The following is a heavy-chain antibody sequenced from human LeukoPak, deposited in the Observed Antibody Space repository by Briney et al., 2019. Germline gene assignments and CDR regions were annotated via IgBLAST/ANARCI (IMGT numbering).Heavy chain of an antibody. CDR3: AKDPTVTTPFDY. CDR1: GFTFSSSA. V-gene: IGHV3-23*01. D-gene: IGHD4-17*01. J-gene: IGHJ4*02. Sequence: GGSLRLSCAASGFTFSSSAMSWVRQAPGKGLEWVSLISDSADRTYYADSVRGRFTISRDNSKNTLYLQMNSLRAEHTAVYYCAKDPTVTTPFDYWGQGTLVTVSS. CDR2: ISDSADRT.